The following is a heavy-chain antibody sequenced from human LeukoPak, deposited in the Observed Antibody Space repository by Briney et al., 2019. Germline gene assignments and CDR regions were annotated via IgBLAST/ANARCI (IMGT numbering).Heavy chain of an antibody. D-gene: IGHD3-10*01. CDR2: ISGSGGSI. J-gene: IGHJ4*02. CDR3: AKGPRTVRFGDRHKGMFDY. Sequence: GGSLRLSCAVSGFTFSTYTMNWVRQAPGKGLEWVSVISGSGGSIYYADSVKGRFTISRDNSKNTPYLQMNSLRAEDTAVYYCAKGPRTVRFGDRHKGMFDYWGQGTLVTVSS. V-gene: IGHV3-23*01. CDR1: GFTFSTYT.